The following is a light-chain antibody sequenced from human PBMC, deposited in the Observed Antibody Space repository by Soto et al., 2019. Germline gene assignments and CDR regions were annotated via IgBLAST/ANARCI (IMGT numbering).Light chain of an antibody. Sequence: QSALTQPRSLSGSPGQSVTSSCTGPTIGAHSFVSWYQDRPDKFPKLLIYDVSQRPSGIPDRFSGSRSANTASLTISGLQADDAAAYYCCSYTGNKVFVFGTGTNVTVL. CDR1: TIGAHSF. CDR2: DVS. J-gene: IGLJ1*01. CDR3: CSYTGNKVFV. V-gene: IGLV2-11*01.